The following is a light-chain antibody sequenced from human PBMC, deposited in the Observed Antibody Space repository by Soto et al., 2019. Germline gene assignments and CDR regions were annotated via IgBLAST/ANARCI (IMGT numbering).Light chain of an antibody. Sequence: DIQMTQSPSSLSASVGDRVTITCRASQGISTYLNWYQQRPGKAPKLLIFGATALQGGVPSRFSGSGSGTDFTLTISSLQPEDFATYHCQQTYNTPLTFGGGTKVDIK. V-gene: IGKV1-39*01. J-gene: IGKJ4*01. CDR3: QQTYNTPLT. CDR1: QGISTY. CDR2: GAT.